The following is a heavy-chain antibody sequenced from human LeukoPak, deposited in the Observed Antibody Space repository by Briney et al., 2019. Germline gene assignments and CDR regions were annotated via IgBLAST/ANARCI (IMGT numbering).Heavy chain of an antibody. D-gene: IGHD3-10*01. CDR3: AKEFTSLRKALWFGELFTDY. J-gene: IGHJ4*02. Sequence: PGGSLRLSCAASGFTFSSNTMTWVRQVSGKGLEWVSSIRGGGSDTHYAGTVRGRFTISRDNSKNTLYLQMNSLRAEDTAVYYCAKEFTSLRKALWFGELFTDYWGQGTLVTVSS. CDR1: GFTFSSNT. V-gene: IGHV3-23*01. CDR2: IRGGGSDT.